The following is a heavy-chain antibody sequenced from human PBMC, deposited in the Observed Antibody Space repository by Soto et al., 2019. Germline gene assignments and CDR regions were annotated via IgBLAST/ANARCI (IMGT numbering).Heavy chain of an antibody. CDR1: GFTFSSYW. CDR2: INSDGSST. CDR3: ARDGPAGHIVVVTAIDY. D-gene: IGHD2-21*02. V-gene: IGHV3-74*01. J-gene: IGHJ4*02. Sequence: GGSLRLSCAASGFTFSSYWMHWVRQAPGKGLVWVSRINSDGSSTSYADSVKGRFTISRDNAKNTLYLQMNSLRAEDTAVYYCARDGPAGHIVVVTAIDYWGQGTLVTVSS.